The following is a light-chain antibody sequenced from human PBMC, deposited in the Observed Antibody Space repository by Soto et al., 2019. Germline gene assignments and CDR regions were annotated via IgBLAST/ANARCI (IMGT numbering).Light chain of an antibody. Sequence: EIVLTQSPGTLSLSPGERATLSCRASQSLTGNYLAWYQQKSDQAPRLLIYSTSSRATGIPDRFSGSGSGTDFTLTISSLEPEDFAVYHCEQYGSLPWTFGQGTKLEI. J-gene: IGKJ1*01. V-gene: IGKV3-20*01. CDR1: QSLTGNY. CDR3: EQYGSLPWT. CDR2: STS.